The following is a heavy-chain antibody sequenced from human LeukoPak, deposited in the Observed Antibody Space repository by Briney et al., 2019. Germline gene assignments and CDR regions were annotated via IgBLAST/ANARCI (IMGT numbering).Heavy chain of an antibody. CDR3: AREFGVTTYYYYYMDV. CDR2: ISSSSSYI. D-gene: IGHD4-11*01. Sequence: GGSLRLSCAASGFTFSNYSMNWVRQAPGKGLEWVSSISSSSSYIYYADSVKGRFAISRDNAKNSLYLQMNSLRAEDTAVYYCAREFGVTTYYYYYMDVWGKGTTVTISS. CDR1: GFTFSNYS. V-gene: IGHV3-21*01. J-gene: IGHJ6*03.